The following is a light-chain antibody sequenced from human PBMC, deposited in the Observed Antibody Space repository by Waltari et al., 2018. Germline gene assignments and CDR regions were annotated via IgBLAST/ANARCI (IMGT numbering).Light chain of an antibody. CDR1: QSLVHSNGNTY. Sequence: DIVMTQSPLSLPITPGQPASISCRSSQSLVHSNGNTYLSWYQQKPGQPPRRLIYEVSNQESGVPDRFSGSGAGTDFTLKISRVEAEDVGVYYCGQGTHLLPTFGGGTKVEIK. V-gene: IGKV2-30*02. J-gene: IGKJ4*01. CDR2: EVS. CDR3: GQGTHLLPT.